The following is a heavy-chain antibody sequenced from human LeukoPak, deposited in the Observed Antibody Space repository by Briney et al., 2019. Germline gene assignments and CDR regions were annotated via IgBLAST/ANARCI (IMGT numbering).Heavy chain of an antibody. CDR3: ARLLSYSSSWYYYYYYGMDV. D-gene: IGHD6-13*01. J-gene: IGHJ6*02. CDR1: GGSISSYY. V-gene: IGHV4-59*08. Sequence: PSQTLSLTCTVSGGSISSYYWNWIRQPPGKELEWIGYIYYSGSTNYNPSLKSRVTISVDTSKNQFSLKLSSVTAADTAVYYCARLLSYSSSWYYYYYYGMDVWGQGTTVTVSS. CDR2: IYYSGST.